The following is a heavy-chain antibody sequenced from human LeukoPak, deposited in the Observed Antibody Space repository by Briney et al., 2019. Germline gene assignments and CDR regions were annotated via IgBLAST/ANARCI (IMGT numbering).Heavy chain of an antibody. CDR3: ARDYFWSYYYTDV. D-gene: IGHD3-3*01. V-gene: IGHV4-34*01. Sequence: SETLSLTCSVYGRSFSGYYWGWNRQPPGKGLEWIGEINHSGSTNYNPSLKSRVTISVDTSKNQFSLKLSSVTAADTALYYCARDYFWSYYYTDVWGKGTTVTVSS. CDR2: INHSGST. CDR1: GRSFSGYY. J-gene: IGHJ6*03.